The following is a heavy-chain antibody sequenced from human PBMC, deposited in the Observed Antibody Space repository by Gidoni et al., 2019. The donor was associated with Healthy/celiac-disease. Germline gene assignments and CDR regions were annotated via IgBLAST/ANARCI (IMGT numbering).Heavy chain of an antibody. CDR1: GYTFTRSG. CDR2: ISSYNGNT. Sequence: VQLVQSGAEVKKPRASVQFSCKASGYTFTRSGIIWLRQAPGQGLEWMGWISSYNGNTNYAQKLQGRVTMTTDTSTSTAYMELRSLRSDDTAVYYCAREAEEDIVVVPAAIRIYYYMDVWGKGTTVTVSS. J-gene: IGHJ6*03. V-gene: IGHV1-18*01. CDR3: AREAEEDIVVVPAAIRIYYYMDV. D-gene: IGHD2-2*01.